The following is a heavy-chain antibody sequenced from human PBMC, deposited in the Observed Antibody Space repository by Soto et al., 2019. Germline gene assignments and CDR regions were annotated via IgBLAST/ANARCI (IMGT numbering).Heavy chain of an antibody. V-gene: IGHV4-59*08. CDR2: IYYSGST. D-gene: IGHD3-9*01. Sequence: SETLSLTCTVSGGSISSYYWSWIRQPPGKGLEWIGYIYYSGSTNYNPSLKSRVTISVDTSKNLFSLKLSSVTAADTAVYYCARQSRYDILTGYSTQFDYWGQGTLVTVSS. CDR3: ARQSRYDILTGYSTQFDY. J-gene: IGHJ4*02. CDR1: GGSISSYY.